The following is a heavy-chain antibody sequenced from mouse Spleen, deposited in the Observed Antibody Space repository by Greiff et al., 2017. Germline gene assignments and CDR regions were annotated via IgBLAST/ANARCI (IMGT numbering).Heavy chain of an antibody. CDR3: ARPYDYPYWYFDV. CDR1: GYAFSSSW. D-gene: IGHD2-4*01. J-gene: IGHJ1*01. CDR2: IYPGDGDT. Sequence: VQLQESGPELVKPGASVKISCKASGYAFSSSWMNWVKQRPGKGLEWIGRIYPGDGDTNYNGKFKGKATLTADKSSSTAYMQLSSLTSEDSAVYFCARPYDYPYWYFDVWGAGTTVTVSS. V-gene: IGHV1-82*01.